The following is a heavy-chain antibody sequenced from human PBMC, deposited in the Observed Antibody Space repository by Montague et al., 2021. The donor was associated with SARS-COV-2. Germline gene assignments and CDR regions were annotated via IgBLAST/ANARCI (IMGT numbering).Heavy chain of an antibody. CDR2: MYPNDRA. Sequence: SETLSLTCTVSGGSMSYFYWSWIRQTPGKGLEWIGYMYPNDRADYNPSLKGRVTMTMDTSTNQLSLNLTSVTAADTAMYFCARDWGSGSYGHYFDSWGQGTLVTVSS. CDR1: GGSMSYFY. CDR3: ARDWGSGSYGHYFDS. V-gene: IGHV4-59*01. J-gene: IGHJ4*02. D-gene: IGHD1-26*01.